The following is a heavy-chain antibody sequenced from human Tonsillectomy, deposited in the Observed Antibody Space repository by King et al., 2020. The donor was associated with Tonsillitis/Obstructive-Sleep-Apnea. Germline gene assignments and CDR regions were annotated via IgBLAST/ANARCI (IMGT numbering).Heavy chain of an antibody. Sequence: QLMQSGAEVKKPGASVKVSCKASGYTFSSYGISWMRQAPGQGLEWMGWISAYNGNTNYAQKLQGRVTMTTDTSTSTAHMELRSLRSDDTPVYYCARDSSNWLSYYYYHHMDVWGKGTTVTVSS. CDR3: ARDSSNWLSYYYYHHMDV. V-gene: IGHV1-18*01. CDR2: ISAYNGNT. D-gene: IGHD6-13*01. J-gene: IGHJ6*03. CDR1: GYTFSSYG.